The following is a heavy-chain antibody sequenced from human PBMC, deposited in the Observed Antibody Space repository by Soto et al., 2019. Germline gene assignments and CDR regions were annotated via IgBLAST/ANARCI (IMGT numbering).Heavy chain of an antibody. CDR2: IYYSGST. V-gene: IGHV4-31*03. CDR3: ARDFPDTAMVTYYGMDV. CDR1: GGSISSGGYY. J-gene: IGHJ6*02. D-gene: IGHD5-18*01. Sequence: TLSLTCTVSGGSISSGGYYWGWIRQRPGKGLEWIGYIYYSGSTYYNPSLKSRVTISVDTSKNQFSLKLSSVTAADTAVYYCARDFPDTAMVTYYGMDVWGQGTTVTVSS.